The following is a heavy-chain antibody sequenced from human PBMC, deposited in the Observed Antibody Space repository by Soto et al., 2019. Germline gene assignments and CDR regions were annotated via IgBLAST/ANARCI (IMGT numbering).Heavy chain of an antibody. D-gene: IGHD3-9*01. CDR1: GGSISSGVYS. CDR2: IYHSEST. Sequence: QLQLQESGSGLVKPSQTLSLTCAVSGGSISSGVYSWSWIRQPPGKGLEWIGYIYHSESTCYNPSLRSRVTIPVDGSENQFSLKLTSVTAADTAVYYCARGTGMRYDILTGWLEQPPYYFDYWGQGTLVTVSS. CDR3: ARGTGMRYDILTGWLEQPPYYFDY. V-gene: IGHV4-30-2*01. J-gene: IGHJ4*02.